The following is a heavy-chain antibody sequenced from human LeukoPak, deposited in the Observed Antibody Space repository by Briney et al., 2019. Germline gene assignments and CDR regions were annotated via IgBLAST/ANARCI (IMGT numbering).Heavy chain of an antibody. V-gene: IGHV4-34*01. CDR2: INHSGST. D-gene: IGHD3-16*01. CDR3: ARGGYDYVTS. J-gene: IGHJ4*02. CDR1: GGSFSGYY. Sequence: SETLSLTCAVYGGSFSGYYWSWIRQPPGKGLEWIGEINHSGSTNYNPSLKSRVTISVDTSKNQFSLKLSSVTAADTAVYYCARGGYDYVTSWGQGTLVTVSS.